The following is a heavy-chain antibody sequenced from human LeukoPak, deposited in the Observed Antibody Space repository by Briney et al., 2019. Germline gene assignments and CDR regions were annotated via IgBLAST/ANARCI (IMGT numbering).Heavy chain of an antibody. CDR1: GGSISSYY. Sequence: SETLSLTCTVSGGSISSYYWSWIRQPPGKGLEWIGYIYYSGSTNYNPSLKSRVTISVDTSKNQFSLKLSSVTAADTAVYYCARGLMVRGVIAWFGPWGQGTLVTVSS. J-gene: IGHJ5*02. D-gene: IGHD3-10*01. V-gene: IGHV4-59*01. CDR3: ARGLMVRGVIAWFGP. CDR2: IYYSGST.